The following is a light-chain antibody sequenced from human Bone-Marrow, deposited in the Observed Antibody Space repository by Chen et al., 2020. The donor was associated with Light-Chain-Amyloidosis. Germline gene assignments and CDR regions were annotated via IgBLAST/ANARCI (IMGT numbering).Light chain of an antibody. CDR1: SSNIGKNY. J-gene: IGLJ6*01. CDR2: GKD. V-gene: IGLV1-51*01. Sequence: QSVLTQPPSVSAAPGQKVTISCSGSSSNIGKNYVSWYRQVPGTVPKVVIYGKDKPPSGIPDRFSVSKSATSATLGITGLQTGDEADYYCGTCDNRLSAVIFGGGTRVTVL. CDR3: GTCDNRLSAVI.